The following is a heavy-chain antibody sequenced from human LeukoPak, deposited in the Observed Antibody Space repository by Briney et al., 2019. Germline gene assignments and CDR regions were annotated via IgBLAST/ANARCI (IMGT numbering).Heavy chain of an antibody. CDR1: GFIFSSYG. J-gene: IGHJ4*02. V-gene: IGHV3-23*01. CDR2: ISNDGGGT. D-gene: IGHD3-22*01. Sequence: GGSLRLSCAASGFIFSSYGLTWVRQAPGKGLEWVSSISNDGGGTTYADFVQGRFTISRDNSENTVFLQMNSLRAEDTALYYCAKGSSGYFLDYWGQGTLVTVSS. CDR3: AKGSSGYFLDY.